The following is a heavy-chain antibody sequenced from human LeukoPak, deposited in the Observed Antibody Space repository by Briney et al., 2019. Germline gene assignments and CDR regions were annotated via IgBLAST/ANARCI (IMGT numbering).Heavy chain of an antibody. J-gene: IGHJ4*02. D-gene: IGHD6-13*01. Sequence: GASVKVSCKASGGTFSSYAISWVRQAPGQGLEWLGGIIPIFGTANSAQKFQGRVTITADESTSTAYMELSSLRSEDTAVYYCARDGDSSSWYFSWGQGTLVTVSS. CDR3: ARDGDSSSWYFS. CDR2: IIPIFGTA. V-gene: IGHV1-69*13. CDR1: GGTFSSYA.